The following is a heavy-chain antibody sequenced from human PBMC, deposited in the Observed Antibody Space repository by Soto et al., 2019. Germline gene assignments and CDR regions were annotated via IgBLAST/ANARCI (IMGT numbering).Heavy chain of an antibody. CDR3: SRSLNS. Sequence: GGCLGPAWSASGFTFSTKWMDWVRQTPGKGLEWVANINQDGSEKNYVDSVKGRFTIYRDNAKNSLYLQVSRLTAEGSALYYCSRSLNSCGQGTLVTVSS. CDR2: INQDGSEK. J-gene: IGHJ4*02. CDR1: GFTFSTKW. V-gene: IGHV3-7*01.